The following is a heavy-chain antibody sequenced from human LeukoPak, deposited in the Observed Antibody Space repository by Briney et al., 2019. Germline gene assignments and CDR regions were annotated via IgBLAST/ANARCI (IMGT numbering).Heavy chain of an antibody. CDR2: IRYDGNNK. D-gene: IGHD3-22*01. V-gene: IGHV3-30*02. Sequence: PGGSLRLSCAASAFTCISYGMHWVRQPPGKGLVWGAFIRYDGNNKYYADSVKGRFTISRDNSKNTLYLQMNSLRAEDTAVYYCAKDWGYYDSSGYYDYWGQGTLVTVSS. CDR3: AKDWGYYDSSGYYDY. J-gene: IGHJ4*02. CDR1: AFTCISYG.